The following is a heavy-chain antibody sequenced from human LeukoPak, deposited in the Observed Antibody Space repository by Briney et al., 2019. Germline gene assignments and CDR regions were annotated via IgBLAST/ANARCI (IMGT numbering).Heavy chain of an antibody. Sequence: ASVKVSCKASGYTFTSYDINWVRQATGQGLEWMGWMNPNSGNTGYAQKFQGRVTITRNTSISTAYMELSSLRSEDTAVYYCAREAPQSNWRGDYFDYWGQGTQVTVSS. CDR1: GYTFTSYD. V-gene: IGHV1-8*03. J-gene: IGHJ4*02. D-gene: IGHD1-1*01. CDR2: MNPNSGNT. CDR3: AREAPQSNWRGDYFDY.